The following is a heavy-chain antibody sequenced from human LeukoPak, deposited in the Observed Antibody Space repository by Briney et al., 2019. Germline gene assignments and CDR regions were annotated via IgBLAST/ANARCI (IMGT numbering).Heavy chain of an antibody. V-gene: IGHV4-59*08. CDR3: ARLQANYYDSSGSYLDY. CDR1: GGSISSDY. CDR2: IYFSGST. J-gene: IGHJ4*02. D-gene: IGHD3-10*01. Sequence: SETLSLTCTVSGGSISSDYWSWIWQPPGKGLEWIGYIYFSGSTNYNPSLKSRVTISVDTSKNQFSLKLSSVTGADTAVYYCARLQANYYDSSGSYLDYWGQGTLVTVSS.